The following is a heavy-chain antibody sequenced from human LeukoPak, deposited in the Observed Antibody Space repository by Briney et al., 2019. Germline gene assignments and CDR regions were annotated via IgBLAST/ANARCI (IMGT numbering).Heavy chain of an antibody. CDR3: ARDASGANTGDY. Sequence: SGGSLRLSCAASGFAFSASDFHWVRQAPGKGLAWVSYIDIGGEKKLYADSVKGRFTISRDNAKNSLYLQINSLGVEDTGVYYCARDASGANTGDYWGQGTLVTVS. V-gene: IGHV3-48*03. D-gene: IGHD3-16*01. CDR2: IDIGGEKK. J-gene: IGHJ4*02. CDR1: GFAFSASD.